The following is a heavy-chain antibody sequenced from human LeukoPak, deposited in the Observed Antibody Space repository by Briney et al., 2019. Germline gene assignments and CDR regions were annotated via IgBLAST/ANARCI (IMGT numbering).Heavy chain of an antibody. CDR2: IYYSGST. CDR3: ARVMGMPGFLDL. D-gene: IGHD7-27*01. CDR1: GGSISSSSYY. V-gene: IGHV4-39*01. Sequence: KPSETLSLTCTVSGGSISSSSYYWGWIRQPPGKGLEWIGSIYYSGSTYYNPSLKSRVTISVDTSKNQFSLKLSSVTAADTAVYYCARVMGMPGFLDLWGRGTLVTVSS. J-gene: IGHJ2*01.